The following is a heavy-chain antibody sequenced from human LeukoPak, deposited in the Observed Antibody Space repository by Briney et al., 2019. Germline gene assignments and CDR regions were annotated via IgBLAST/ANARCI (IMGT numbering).Heavy chain of an antibody. D-gene: IGHD2-2*01. V-gene: IGHV1-8*02. CDR1: GGTFSNYA. CDR3: ARWGQYCSSTSCNYRDY. J-gene: IGHJ4*02. Sequence: ASVKVSCKASGGTFSNYAISWVRQATGQGLEWMGWMNPNSGNTGYAQKFQGRVTMTRNTSISTAYMELSSLRSEDTAVYYCARWGQYCSSTSCNYRDYWGQGTLVTVSS. CDR2: MNPNSGNT.